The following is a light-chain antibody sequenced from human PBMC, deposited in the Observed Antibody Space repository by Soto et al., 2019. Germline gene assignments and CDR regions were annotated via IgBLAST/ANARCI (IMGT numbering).Light chain of an antibody. V-gene: IGLV2-14*01. J-gene: IGLJ1*01. Sequence: QFALTQPASVSGSPGQSITISCAGTSSDVGAYNYVAWYQQHPGKAPKLIVYDVTNRPSGVSNRFPGSKSGNTASLTISGLQAEDEADYYCSSFTSRSTPFVFGTGTKVTVL. CDR1: SSDVGAYNY. CDR2: DVT. CDR3: SSFTSRSTPFV.